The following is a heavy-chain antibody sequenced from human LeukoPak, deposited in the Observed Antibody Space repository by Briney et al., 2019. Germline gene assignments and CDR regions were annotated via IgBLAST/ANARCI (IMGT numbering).Heavy chain of an antibody. V-gene: IGHV3-7*01. Sequence: SGGSLRLSCEASGFTFSTYWMSWVRQAPGKGLEWVANIKQDGSEKYYVDSVKGRFTISRDNAKNSLYLQMNSQRAEDTAMYYCARDSAGNDYWGQGTLVTVSS. J-gene: IGHJ4*02. D-gene: IGHD6-13*01. CDR3: ARDSAGNDY. CDR2: IKQDGSEK. CDR1: GFTFSTYW.